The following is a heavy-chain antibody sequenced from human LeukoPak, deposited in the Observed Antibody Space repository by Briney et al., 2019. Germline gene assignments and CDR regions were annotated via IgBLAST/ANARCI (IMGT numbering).Heavy chain of an antibody. V-gene: IGHV3-7*03. D-gene: IGHD3-3*02. CDR3: ARDLHPRLAGFFDY. Sequence: PGGSLRLSCTASGFTFSDYWMNWVRQAPGKGLEWVANIKQDESEKYYVDSVKGRFSISRDNTKNSLYLQMNSLRAEDTALYYCARDLHPRLAGFFDYWGQGTLVTVSS. J-gene: IGHJ4*02. CDR1: GFTFSDYW. CDR2: IKQDESEK.